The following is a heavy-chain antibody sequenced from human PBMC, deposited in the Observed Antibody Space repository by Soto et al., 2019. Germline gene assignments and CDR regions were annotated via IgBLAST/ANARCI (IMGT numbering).Heavy chain of an antibody. CDR1: DGSISSTSYY. CDR2: ISYGGNT. Sequence: SETLSLTFTVSDGSISSTSYYWAWVRQPPEKGLEWIGAISYGGNTYHNPSLRGRVTMFVDTSKSQFSLDLTSVTAADTALYYCARHRRETGTYAQPLDHWGQGTLVTVSS. V-gene: IGHV4-39*01. J-gene: IGHJ4*02. D-gene: IGHD1-1*01. CDR3: ARHRRETGTYAQPLDH.